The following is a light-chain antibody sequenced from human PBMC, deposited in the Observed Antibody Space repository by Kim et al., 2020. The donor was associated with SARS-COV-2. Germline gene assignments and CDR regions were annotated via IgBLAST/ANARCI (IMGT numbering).Light chain of an antibody. CDR1: QSVSSSS. CDR2: GAS. CDR3: QQYGSSPVT. J-gene: IGKJ5*01. V-gene: IGKV3-20*01. Sequence: EIVLTQSPGTLSLSPGERATLSCRASQSVSSSSLAWYQQKPGQAPRLLMYGASSRATGIPDRFSASGSGTDFTLTISRLEPEDFAVFYCQQYGSSPVTFGQGTRLEIK.